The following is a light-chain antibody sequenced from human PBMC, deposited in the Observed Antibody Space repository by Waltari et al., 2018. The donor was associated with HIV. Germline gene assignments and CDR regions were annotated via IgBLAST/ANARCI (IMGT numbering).Light chain of an antibody. V-gene: IGKV1-39*01. Sequence: DIQMTQSPSSLSASVGDTVTITCRASQNINKYLNWYQQRPGKPPNLLIYGASSLQPGVPSRFSARTSGANFTLTITRLQPEDFASYYCQQSFSAAITLGQGTRL. J-gene: IGKJ5*01. CDR3: QQSFSAAIT. CDR1: QNINKY. CDR2: GAS.